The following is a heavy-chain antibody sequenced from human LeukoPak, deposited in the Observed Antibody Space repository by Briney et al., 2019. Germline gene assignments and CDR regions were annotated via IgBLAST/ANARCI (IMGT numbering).Heavy chain of an antibody. D-gene: IGHD3-10*01. V-gene: IGHV3-74*01. CDR1: GFTFSSYW. CDR2: INSDGSST. J-gene: IGHJ4*02. CDR3: ARYRSGLTRGYFDY. Sequence: GGSLRLSCAASGFTFSSYWVHWVRQAPGKGLVWVSRINSDGSSTSYADSVKGRFTISRDNAKNTLYLQMNSLRAEDTAVYYCARYRSGLTRGYFDYWGQGTLVTVSS.